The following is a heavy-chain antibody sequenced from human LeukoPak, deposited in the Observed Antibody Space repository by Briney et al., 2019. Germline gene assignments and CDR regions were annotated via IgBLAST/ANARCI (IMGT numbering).Heavy chain of an antibody. V-gene: IGHV4-59*01. Sequence: KPSETLSLTCSVSGCSISSDYWAWIRQPPGRGLDWIGYMFYTGSTNYNPSLKSRVTISLATSKNQFSLKLSSVTAADTAVYYCARVSVVYGMDVWGPGTTVTVSS. CDR2: MFYTGST. J-gene: IGHJ6*02. CDR1: GCSISSDY. CDR3: ARVSVVYGMDV.